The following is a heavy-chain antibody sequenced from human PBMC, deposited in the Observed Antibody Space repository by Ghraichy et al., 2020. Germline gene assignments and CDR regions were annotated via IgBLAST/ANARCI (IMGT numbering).Heavy chain of an antibody. CDR3: ARGPSGTYSDH. J-gene: IGHJ4*02. CDR2: INSDGSST. CDR1: GFTLSSYW. V-gene: IGHV3-74*01. D-gene: IGHD1-26*01. Sequence: GGSLRLSCAASGFTLSSYWMHWVRQAPGKGLVWVSRINSDGSSTSYADSVKGRFTISRDNAKNTLYLQMNSLRAEDTAVYYCARGPSGTYSDHWGQGTLVTVSS.